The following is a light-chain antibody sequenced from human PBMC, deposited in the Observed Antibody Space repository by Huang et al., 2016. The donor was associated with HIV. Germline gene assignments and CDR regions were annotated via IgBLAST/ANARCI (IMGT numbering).Light chain of an antibody. CDR2: GAS. Sequence: EIVLTQSPGTLSLSPGERATLSCRASQSVTSSYLAWYQQIPGQAPRLLIYGASSRATGIPDRFSGSGSETDFTLTISRLEPEDFVVYYCQQYGSSALTFGGGTKVEIK. J-gene: IGKJ4*01. CDR3: QQYGSSALT. CDR1: QSVTSSY. V-gene: IGKV3-20*01.